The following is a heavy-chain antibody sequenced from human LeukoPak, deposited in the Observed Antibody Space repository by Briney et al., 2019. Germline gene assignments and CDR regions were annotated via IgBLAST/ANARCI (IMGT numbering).Heavy chain of an antibody. D-gene: IGHD3-9*01. V-gene: IGHV1-69*01. Sequence: SVKVSCKASGGTFSSYAISWVRQAPGQGPEWMGGIIPIFGTANYAQKFQGRVTITADESTSTAYMELSSLRSEDTAVYYCAGSRQGDYDILTGYTNWGQGTLVTVSS. J-gene: IGHJ4*02. CDR2: IIPIFGTA. CDR1: GGTFSSYA. CDR3: AGSRQGDYDILTGYTN.